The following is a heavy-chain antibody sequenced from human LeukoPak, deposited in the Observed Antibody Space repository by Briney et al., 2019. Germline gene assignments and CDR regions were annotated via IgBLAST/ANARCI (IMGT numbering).Heavy chain of an antibody. CDR2: ISGSGGST. V-gene: IGHV3-23*01. CDR3: AKDRPYYYGSGSYIDY. CDR1: GFTFSSYA. D-gene: IGHD3-10*01. J-gene: IGHJ4*02. Sequence: GGSLRLSCAASGFTFSSYAMSWVRQAPGKGLEWVSAISGSGGSTYYADSVKGRFTISRDNSKNSLYLQMNSLRPEDTAFYYCAKDRPYYYGSGSYIDYWGQGTLVTVSS.